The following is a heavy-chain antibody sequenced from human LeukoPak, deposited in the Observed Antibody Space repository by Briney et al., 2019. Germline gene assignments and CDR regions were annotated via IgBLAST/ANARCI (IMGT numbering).Heavy chain of an antibody. D-gene: IGHD1-26*01. V-gene: IGHV1-2*02. CDR1: GYTFTGYY. J-gene: IGHJ4*02. Sequence: ASVKVSCKASGYTFTGYYMHWVRQAPGQGLEWMGWINPNSGGTNYAQKIQGMVTMTRDTSISTAYMELSRLRSDDTAVYYCATDLGLGLFDYWGQGTLVTVSS. CDR3: ATDLGLGLFDY. CDR2: INPNSGGT.